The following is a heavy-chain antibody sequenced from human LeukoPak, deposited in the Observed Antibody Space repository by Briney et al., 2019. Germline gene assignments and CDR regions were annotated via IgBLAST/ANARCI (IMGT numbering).Heavy chain of an antibody. CDR1: GYTFTSYY. J-gene: IGHJ4*02. D-gene: IGHD3-22*01. Sequence: ASVKVSCKASGYTFTSYYIHWVRQAPGQGLEWMGGIIPIFGTANYAQKFQGRVTITADESTSTAYMELSSLRSEDTAVYYCAREGDSSGYYYYFDYWGQGTLVTVSS. CDR3: AREGDSSGYYYYFDY. V-gene: IGHV1-69*13. CDR2: IIPIFGTA.